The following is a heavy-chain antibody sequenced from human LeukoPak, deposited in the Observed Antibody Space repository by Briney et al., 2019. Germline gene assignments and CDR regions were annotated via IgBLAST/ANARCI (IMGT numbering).Heavy chain of an antibody. J-gene: IGHJ4*02. CDR2: IYHSGST. CDR1: GYSISSGYY. CDR3: ASSGVVVPAVDFDY. D-gene: IGHD2-2*01. Sequence: PSETVSLTCAVSGYSISSGYYWGWIRQPPGKGLEWIGSIYHSGSTYYNPSLKSRVTISVDTSKNQFSLKLSSVTAADTAVYYCASSGVVVPAVDFDYWGQGTLVTVSS. V-gene: IGHV4-38-2*01.